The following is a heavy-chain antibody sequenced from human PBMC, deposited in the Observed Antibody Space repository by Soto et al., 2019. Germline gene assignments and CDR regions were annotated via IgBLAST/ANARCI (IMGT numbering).Heavy chain of an antibody. CDR2: IYYSGST. CDR3: ARTVLTMVRGVSLIDY. J-gene: IGHJ4*02. D-gene: IGHD3-10*01. V-gene: IGHV4-30-4*01. Sequence: SETLSLTCTVSGGSISSGDYYWSWIRQPPGKGLEWIGYIYYSGSTYYNPSLKSRVTISVDTSKNQFSLKLSSVTAADTAVYYCARTVLTMVRGVSLIDYWGQGTLVTVSS. CDR1: GGSISSGDYY.